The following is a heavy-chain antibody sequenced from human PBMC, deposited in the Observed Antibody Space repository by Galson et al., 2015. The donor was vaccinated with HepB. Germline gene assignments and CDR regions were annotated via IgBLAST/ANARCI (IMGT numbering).Heavy chain of an antibody. D-gene: IGHD6-19*01. Sequence: SLRLSCAASGFTFSRYWMTWVRQAPGKGLQWVANIKEDGSEKYYVDSVKGRFTISRDNAKNSLYLQMNSLRAEDTAFYYCARTKLAVAGFDYWGQGTLVTVSS. J-gene: IGHJ4*02. CDR1: GFTFSRYW. V-gene: IGHV3-7*01. CDR3: ARTKLAVAGFDY. CDR2: IKEDGSEK.